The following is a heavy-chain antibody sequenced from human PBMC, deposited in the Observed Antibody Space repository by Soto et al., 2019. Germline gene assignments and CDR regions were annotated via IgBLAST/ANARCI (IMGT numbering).Heavy chain of an antibody. CDR3: ARGKYSYGHYYYYGMDV. CDR2: INSDGSST. V-gene: IGHV3-74*02. Sequence: EVQLLESGGGLVQPGGSLRLSCAASGFTFSSYWMHWVRQAPGKGLVWVSRINSDGSSTSYADSVKGRFTISRDNAKNTLYLQMNSLRAEDTAVYYCARGKYSYGHYYYYGMDVWGQGTTVTVSS. J-gene: IGHJ6*02. CDR1: GFTFSSYW. D-gene: IGHD5-18*01.